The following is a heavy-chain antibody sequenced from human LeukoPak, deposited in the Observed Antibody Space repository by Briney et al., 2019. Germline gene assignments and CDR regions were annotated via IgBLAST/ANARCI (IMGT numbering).Heavy chain of an antibody. V-gene: IGHV3-53*01. D-gene: IGHD6-19*01. CDR3: ARDTPPASGYYYMDV. Sequence: PGGSLRLSCAASGFTVNNNYMSWVRQAPGKGLEWVSVIYSGGTTYYADSVKGRFTISRDNSKNTLYLQMNSLRAEDTAVYYCARDTPPASGYYYMDVWGKGTTVTVSS. J-gene: IGHJ6*03. CDR2: IYSGGTT. CDR1: GFTVNNNY.